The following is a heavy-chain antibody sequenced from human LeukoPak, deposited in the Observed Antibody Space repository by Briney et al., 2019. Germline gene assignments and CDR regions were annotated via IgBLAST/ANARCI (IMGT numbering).Heavy chain of an antibody. V-gene: IGHV4-39*01. J-gene: IGHJ4*02. D-gene: IGHD5-12*01. CDR3: ARHKRGYDFNFDY. Sequence: SETLSLTCTVSGSSISSSSYYWGWIRQPPGKGLEWIGSIYYSGSTYYNPSLKSRVTISVDTSKNQFSLKLSSVTAADTAVYYCARHKRGYDFNFDYWGQGTLVTVSS. CDR1: GSSISSSSYY. CDR2: IYYSGST.